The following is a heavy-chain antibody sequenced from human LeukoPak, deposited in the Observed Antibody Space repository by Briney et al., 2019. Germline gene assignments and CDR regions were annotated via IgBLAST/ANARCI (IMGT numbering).Heavy chain of an antibody. V-gene: IGHV3-48*03. CDR3: ARGGVGGTPYSYYYMDV. CDR2: ISSSGSTI. CDR1: GFTFSSYD. Sequence: WGSLRLSFAASGFTFSSYDMNWVRHAPGNGQECVSYISSSGSTIYYADSVKGRFTISRDNAKNSLYLQMISLRAEDTAVYYCARGGVGGTPYSYYYMDVWGKGTTVTISS. D-gene: IGHD1-26*01. J-gene: IGHJ6*03.